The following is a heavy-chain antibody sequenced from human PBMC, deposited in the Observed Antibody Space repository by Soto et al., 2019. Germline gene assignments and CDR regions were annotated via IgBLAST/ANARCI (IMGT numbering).Heavy chain of an antibody. V-gene: IGHV3-30*18. CDR3: AKVEYSSGWAPHFDT. CDR2: ISYDGSNK. J-gene: IGHJ5*02. CDR1: GFTFSSYG. D-gene: IGHD6-19*01. Sequence: XGSLRLSCAAAGFTFSSYGMHWVRQAPGKGLEWVAVISYDGSNKYYADSVKGRFTISRDNSKNTLYLQMNSLRAEDTAVYYCAKVEYSSGWAPHFDTWGQGTLVTVSS.